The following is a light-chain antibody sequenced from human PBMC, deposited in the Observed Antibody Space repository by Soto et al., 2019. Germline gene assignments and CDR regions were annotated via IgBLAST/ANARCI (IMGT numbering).Light chain of an antibody. CDR1: QSISSS. V-gene: IGKV1-5*01. J-gene: IGKJ2*02. CDR3: QQYAPYCT. CDR2: DAS. Sequence: IQMTQSPSTLSASIGDRVTITCRASQSISSSLAWYQQKPGKAPRLLLYDASGLESGVPSRFSGRGSGTEFTITISTLQSDDSATYYCQQYAPYCTFGQGTKIEIK.